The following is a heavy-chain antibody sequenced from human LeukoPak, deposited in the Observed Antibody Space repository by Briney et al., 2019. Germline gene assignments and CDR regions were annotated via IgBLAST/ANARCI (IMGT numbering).Heavy chain of an antibody. J-gene: IGHJ6*03. CDR2: IYTSGST. CDR3: ARRVYSSSWDDYYYYMDV. D-gene: IGHD6-13*01. V-gene: IGHV4-61*09. CDR1: GGSISSGSYY. Sequence: SQTLSLTCTVSGGSISSGSYYWSWIRQPAGKGLEWIGHIYTSGSTNYNPSLKSRVTISVDTSKNQFSLKLSSVTAADTAVYYCARRVYSSSWDDYYYYMDVWGKGTTVTISS.